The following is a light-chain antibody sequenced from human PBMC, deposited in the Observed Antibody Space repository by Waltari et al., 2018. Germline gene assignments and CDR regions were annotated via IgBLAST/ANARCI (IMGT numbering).Light chain of an antibody. CDR1: RSVSSY. CDR2: EAS. Sequence: EIVLTQSPATLSLSPGERATLSCRASRSVSSYLAWYQQKPGQAPRLLIYEASNRATGVPARFSGSGSGTDFTLTISSLEPEDFAVYFCQQRSDWPRTFGQGTKVE. V-gene: IGKV3-11*01. J-gene: IGKJ1*01. CDR3: QQRSDWPRT.